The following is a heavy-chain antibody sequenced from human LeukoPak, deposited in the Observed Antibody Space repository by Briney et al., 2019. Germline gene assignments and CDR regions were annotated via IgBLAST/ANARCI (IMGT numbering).Heavy chain of an antibody. V-gene: IGHV3-23*01. Sequence: GGSLRLSCAASGSTFSSYGMSWVRQAPREGLEWVSAISDGGGSTYYADSVRGRFTISRDNSKNTLYLQMISLRADDTAVYYCAKDPIVVVVAANNWFDPWGQGTLVTVSS. J-gene: IGHJ5*02. CDR2: ISDGGGST. D-gene: IGHD2-15*01. CDR1: GSTFSSYG. CDR3: AKDPIVVVVAANNWFDP.